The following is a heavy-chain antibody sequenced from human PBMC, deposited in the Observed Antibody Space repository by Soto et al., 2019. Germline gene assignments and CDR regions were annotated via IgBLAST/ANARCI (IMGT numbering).Heavy chain of an antibody. Sequence: GGALRVSWAASGVTFNDYYMTWIRQAPGKGLEWLSYISTSGSTIFYADSVKGRLTISRDNAQNSLYLQMDSLRPEDTALYFCAAFKSPPVWSDSWGHATLGTVPS. V-gene: IGHV3-11*01. CDR1: GVTFNDYY. CDR3: AAFKSPPVWSDS. J-gene: IGHJ5*01. CDR2: ISTSGSTI.